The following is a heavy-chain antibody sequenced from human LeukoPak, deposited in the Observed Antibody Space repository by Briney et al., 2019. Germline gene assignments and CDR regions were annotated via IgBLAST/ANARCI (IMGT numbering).Heavy chain of an antibody. CDR3: ARLVYGSGSSYFDY. V-gene: IGHV4-59*08. Sequence: SETLSLTCTVSGRSISSYYWSWIRQPPGKGLEWIGYIYYSGSTNNNPSLKSRVTISVDTSKNQFSLKLSSVTAADTAVYYCARLVYGSGSSYFDYWGQGTLVTVSS. D-gene: IGHD3-10*01. J-gene: IGHJ4*02. CDR2: IYYSGST. CDR1: GRSISSYY.